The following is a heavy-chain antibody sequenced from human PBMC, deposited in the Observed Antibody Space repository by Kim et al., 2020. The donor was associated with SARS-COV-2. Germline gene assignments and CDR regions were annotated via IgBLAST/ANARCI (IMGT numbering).Heavy chain of an antibody. CDR3: ARSIVGPSTDY. Sequence: GGSLRLSCAASGFTFSTYWMHWVRQAPGKGLVWVSRINSDGGGTVYADSVKGRFTISRDNAKNTLYLQMNSLRVEDTAVYYCARSIVGPSTDYCCQRSL. CDR1: GFTFSTYW. J-gene: IGHJ4*02. D-gene: IGHD1-26*01. CDR2: INSDGGGT. V-gene: IGHV3-74*01.